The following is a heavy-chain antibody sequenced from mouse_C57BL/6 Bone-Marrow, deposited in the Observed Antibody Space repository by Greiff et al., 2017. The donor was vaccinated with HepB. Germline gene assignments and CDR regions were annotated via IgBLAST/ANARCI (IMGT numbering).Heavy chain of an antibody. J-gene: IGHJ1*03. CDR1: GYTFTDHT. Sequence: QVQLQQSDAELVQPGASVKISCKVSGYTFTDHTIHWVKQRPEQGLEWIGYIYPSDGSTKYNEKFKGKVTLTADKSASTSYMLLNSLTSEDSAVYFCARRYGNPWYFDVWGTGTTVTVSS. D-gene: IGHD2-1*01. CDR2: IYPSDGST. CDR3: ARRYGNPWYFDV. V-gene: IGHV1-78*01.